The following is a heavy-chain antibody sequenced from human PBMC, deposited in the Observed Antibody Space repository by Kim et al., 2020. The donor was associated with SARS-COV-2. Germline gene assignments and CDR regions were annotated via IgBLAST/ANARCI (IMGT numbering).Heavy chain of an antibody. CDR3: ARGNNWNVGGLDV. D-gene: IGHD1-20*01. CDR1: EFAVRSNY. J-gene: IGHJ6*02. Sequence: GGSLRLSCAASEFAVRSNYMSWVRQAPGKGLEWVSTVSTGGNTYYADSVKGRFTISRDNSKNMLFFQMNSLRAEDTAVYYCARGNNWNVGGLDVWGQGTTVTVSS. CDR2: VSTGGNT. V-gene: IGHV3-53*01.